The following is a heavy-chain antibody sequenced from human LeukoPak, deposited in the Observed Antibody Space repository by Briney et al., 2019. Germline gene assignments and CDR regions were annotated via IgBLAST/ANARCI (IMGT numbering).Heavy chain of an antibody. V-gene: IGHV1-18*01. CDR1: GYSFTNYA. J-gene: IGHJ4*02. CDR3: ARPNYGDYPGTALDS. CDR2: ISGYNGNT. D-gene: IGHD4-17*01. Sequence: ASVKVSRKASGYSFTNYAISWVRLAPGQGLEWMGWISGYNGNTKYAQKFQGRITLTTDTSTSTAHMDLRSLRSDDTAVYFCARPNYGDYPGTALDSWGQGTLVTVSS.